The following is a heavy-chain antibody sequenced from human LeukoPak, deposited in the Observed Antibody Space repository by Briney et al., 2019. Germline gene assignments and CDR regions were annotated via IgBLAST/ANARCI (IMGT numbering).Heavy chain of an antibody. J-gene: IGHJ3*02. D-gene: IGHD3-22*01. V-gene: IGHV4-59*01. CDR3: ARDSYYDTSGYFNDTFDM. CDR1: GVSISSYY. Sequence: SEALSLTCTVSGVSISSYYWSWIRRPPGKGLEWIGHISDSGDTNYNPSLKSRVTISVDTSKKQFSLKLSSVTTADTAVYYCARDSYYDTSGYFNDTFDMWGQGTLVTVSS. CDR2: ISDSGDT.